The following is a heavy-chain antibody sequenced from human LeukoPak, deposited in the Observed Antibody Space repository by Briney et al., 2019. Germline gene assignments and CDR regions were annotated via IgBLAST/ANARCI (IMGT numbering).Heavy chain of an antibody. D-gene: IGHD3-9*01. CDR2: IKSKTDGGTT. V-gene: IGHV3-15*01. CDR3: AKEGGYDILTGYYSSLKYYFDY. CDR1: GFTFSDYY. J-gene: IGHJ4*02. Sequence: GGSLRLSCAASGFTFSDYYMSWIRQAPGKGLEWVGRIKSKTDGGTTDYAAPVKGRFTISRDNSKNTLYLQMNSLRAEDTAVYYCAKEGGYDILTGYYSSLKYYFDYWGQGTLVTVSS.